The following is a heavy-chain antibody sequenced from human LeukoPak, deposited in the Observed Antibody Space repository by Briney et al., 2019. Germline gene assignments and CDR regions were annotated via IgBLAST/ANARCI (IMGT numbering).Heavy chain of an antibody. D-gene: IGHD3-10*01. J-gene: IGHJ6*03. V-gene: IGHV3-21*01. CDR2: ISSSSSYI. CDR1: GFTFSSYS. CDR3: ARDSDYYGSGSYRGHYYYMDV. Sequence: GSLRLSCAASGFTFSSYSMNWVRQAPGKGLEWVSSISSSSSYIYYADSVKGRFTISRDNAKNSLYLQMNSLRAEDTAVYYCARDSDYYGSGSYRGHYYYMDVWGKGTTVTISS.